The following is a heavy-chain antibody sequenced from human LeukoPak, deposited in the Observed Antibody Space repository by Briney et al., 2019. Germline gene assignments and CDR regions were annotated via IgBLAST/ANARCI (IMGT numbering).Heavy chain of an antibody. V-gene: IGHV1-18*01. D-gene: IGHD5-18*01. CDR2: ISPYNGNT. CDR1: GYTFSSYG. J-gene: IGHJ6*02. CDR3: ARVRPPNIVDSVMDYKYYHDMDV. Sequence: ASVKVSCKASGYTFSSYGISWVRQAPGQGLEWMGWISPYNGNTEYGQKVQGRVTMTTDRPTTTASMELRSLRSDDTAMYYCARVRPPNIVDSVMDYKYYHDMDVWGQGTTVTASS.